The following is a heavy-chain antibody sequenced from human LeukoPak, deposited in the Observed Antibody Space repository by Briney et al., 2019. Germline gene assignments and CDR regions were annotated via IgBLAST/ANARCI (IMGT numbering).Heavy chain of an antibody. J-gene: IGHJ6*04. D-gene: IGHD3-10*02. V-gene: IGHV3-30*18. CDR2: ISYDGSNK. Sequence: WGSLRLSCAASGFTFSSYGIHWVRQAPGKGLEWVAVISYDGSNKYYADSVKGRFTISRDNAKNSLYLQMNSLRAEDTAVYYCAELGITMIGGVWGKGTTVTISS. CDR1: GFTFSSYG. CDR3: AELGITMIGGV.